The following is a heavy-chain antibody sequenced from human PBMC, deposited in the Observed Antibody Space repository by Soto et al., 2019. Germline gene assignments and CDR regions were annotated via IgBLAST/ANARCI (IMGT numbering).Heavy chain of an antibody. Sequence: GGSLRLSCAASGFTFSSYAMSWVRQAPGKGLEWVSAISGSGGSTYYADSVKGRFTISRDNSKNTLYLQMNSLRAEDTAVYCCAKYMISGPHLDYWGQGTLVTVSS. V-gene: IGHV3-23*01. D-gene: IGHD3-16*01. CDR3: AKYMISGPHLDY. CDR2: ISGSGGST. J-gene: IGHJ4*02. CDR1: GFTFSSYA.